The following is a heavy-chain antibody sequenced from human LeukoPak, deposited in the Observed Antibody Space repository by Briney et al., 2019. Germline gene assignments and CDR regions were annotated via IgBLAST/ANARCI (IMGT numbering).Heavy chain of an antibody. V-gene: IGHV4-4*02. CDR1: GGSITNTNY. CDR3: AREGGPYRPLDY. CDR2: VNLQGST. J-gene: IGHJ4*02. Sequence: AETLSLTCGVSGGSITNTNYWSWVRQPPGKGLGGIGEVNLQGSTNYNPSLMGRGAISGDTSENHISLQLPSVPAADTAVYYCAREGGPYRPLDYSGQGTLVTVCS.